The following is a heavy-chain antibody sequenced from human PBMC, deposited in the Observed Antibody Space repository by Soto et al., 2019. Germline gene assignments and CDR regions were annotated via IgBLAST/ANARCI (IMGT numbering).Heavy chain of an antibody. D-gene: IGHD4-17*01. J-gene: IGHJ5*02. CDR3: ARDQVTTVTFLPENWFDP. V-gene: IGHV1-69*04. CDR2: IIPILGIA. CDR1: GGTFSSYT. Sequence: GASVKXSCKASGGTFSSYTISWVRQAPGQGLEWMGRIIPILGIANYAQKFQGRVTITADKSTSTAYMELSSLRSEDTAVYYCARDQVTTVTFLPENWFDPWGQGTLVTVSS.